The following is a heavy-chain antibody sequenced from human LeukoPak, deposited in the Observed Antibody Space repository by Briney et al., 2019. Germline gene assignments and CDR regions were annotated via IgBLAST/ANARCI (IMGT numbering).Heavy chain of an antibody. CDR1: GFTFTNYA. Sequence: GGSLRLSCAASGFTFTNYAMTWVRQAPGKGLEWVAATVGIGPDTYHADSVKGRFTISRDNSKNILYLQMNSLRVEDTAVYYCTKASAARCIGVFCYPFDHWGQGTLVTVSS. V-gene: IGHV3-23*01. CDR3: TKASAARCIGVFCYPFDH. D-gene: IGHD2-15*01. J-gene: IGHJ4*02. CDR2: TVGIGPDT.